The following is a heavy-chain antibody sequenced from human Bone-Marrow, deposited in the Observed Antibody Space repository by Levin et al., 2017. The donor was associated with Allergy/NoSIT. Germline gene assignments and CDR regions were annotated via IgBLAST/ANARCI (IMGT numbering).Heavy chain of an antibody. D-gene: IGHD2-21*01. CDR3: ATSRGGDSTYYYYYGLDV. V-gene: IGHV4-39*01. CDR1: GGSITNYNHY. J-gene: IGHJ6*02. Sequence: SETLSLTCTVSGGSITNYNHYWDWVRQSPGKGLEWIGNIYYSGATYYNPSLKSRVTISVDTSKNQFSLNLSSVTAADTAVYYCATSRGGDSTYYYYYGLDVWGPGTTVTVAS. CDR2: IYYSGAT.